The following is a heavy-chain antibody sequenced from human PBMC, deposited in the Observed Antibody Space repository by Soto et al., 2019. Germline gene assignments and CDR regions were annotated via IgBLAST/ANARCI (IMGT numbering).Heavy chain of an antibody. CDR1: GFTFSSYG. D-gene: IGHD3-10*01. Sequence: QVQLVESGGGVVQTGRSLRLSCAASGFTFSSYGMHWVRQAPGKGLEWVAVISYDGSNKYYADSVKGRFTISRDNSKNTLYLQMTSLRAEDTAVYYCAKDGSGFDYWGQGTLVTVSS. V-gene: IGHV3-30*18. CDR2: ISYDGSNK. J-gene: IGHJ4*02. CDR3: AKDGSGFDY.